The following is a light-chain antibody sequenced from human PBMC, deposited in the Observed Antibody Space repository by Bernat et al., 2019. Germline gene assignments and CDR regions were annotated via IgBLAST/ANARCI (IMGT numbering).Light chain of an antibody. Sequence: QSALTQPPSASGSPGQSVTISCTGTSNDVGGYNYVSWLQQHPGKAPKLIIYEVTKRPSGVPDRFSGSKSGNTASLTVSGLQAEDEADYYGSSYAGSNNLVFGGGTKLTVL. CDR1: SNDVGGYNY. J-gene: IGLJ2*01. V-gene: IGLV2-8*01. CDR3: SSYAGSNNLV. CDR2: EVT.